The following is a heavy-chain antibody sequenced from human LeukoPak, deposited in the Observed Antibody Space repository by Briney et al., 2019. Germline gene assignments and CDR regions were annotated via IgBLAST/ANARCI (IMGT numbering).Heavy chain of an antibody. CDR1: GFTFDDYA. D-gene: IGHD4-17*01. CDR2: ISRNSGTI. CDR3: VKENHYGDYGKRLDP. J-gene: IGHJ5*02. V-gene: IGHV3-9*01. Sequence: GRSLRLSCVVSGFTFDDYAMHWVRQAPGKGLEWVSAISRNSGTIRYADSVEGRFTISRDNAKNSLYLQMSSLRAEDTAFYYCVKENHYGDYGKRLDPWGQGTLVTVSS.